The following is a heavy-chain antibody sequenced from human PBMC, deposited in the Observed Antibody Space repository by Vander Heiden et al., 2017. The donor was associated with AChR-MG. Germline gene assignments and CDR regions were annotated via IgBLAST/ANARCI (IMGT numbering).Heavy chain of an antibody. CDR2: VGHRGSI. V-gene: IGHV4-34*02. Sequence: QVQLQQWGAGLLRPSETLSPTCGASGDFYGESSWSWVRQSPGKGLEWIGDVGHRGSINYNPSLKSRVTVSRDTSKNQSSLRLTSVTAADTAVYFCGRDRRRALSCHFEGCTYFHYGLDVWGQGTPVIVSS. CDR3: GRDRRRALSCHFEGCTYFHYGLDV. J-gene: IGHJ3*01. D-gene: IGHD3-16*01. CDR1: GDFYGESS.